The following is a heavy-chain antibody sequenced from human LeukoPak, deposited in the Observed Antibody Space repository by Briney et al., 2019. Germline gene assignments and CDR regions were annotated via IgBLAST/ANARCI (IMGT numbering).Heavy chain of an antibody. Sequence: GGSLRLSCAASGFTFSSYSMNWVRQAPGKGLEWVSSIGSSSSCIYYADSVKGRFTISRDNAKNSLYLQMNSLRAEDTAVYYCAELGITMIGGVWGKGTTVTISS. CDR3: AELGITMIGGV. CDR1: GFTFSSYS. J-gene: IGHJ6*04. CDR2: IGSSSSCI. V-gene: IGHV3-21*01. D-gene: IGHD3-10*02.